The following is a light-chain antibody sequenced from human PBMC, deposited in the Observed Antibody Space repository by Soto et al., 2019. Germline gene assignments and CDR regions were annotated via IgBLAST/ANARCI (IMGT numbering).Light chain of an antibody. V-gene: IGLV2-14*01. J-gene: IGLJ2*01. CDR1: SNDVGGYKY. CDR3: ASYARGTTLVV. CDR2: DVN. Sequence: QSVLTQPASVSGSPGQSITISCTGTSNDVGGYKYVSWYQQYPGKVPKIIIFDVNNRPSGVSNRFFGSKSGNTASLTISGLQTEDEADYYCASYARGTTLVVFGGGTQLTVL.